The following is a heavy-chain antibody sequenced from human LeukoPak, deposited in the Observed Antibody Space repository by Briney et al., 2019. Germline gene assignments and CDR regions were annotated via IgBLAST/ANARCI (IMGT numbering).Heavy chain of an antibody. Sequence: SETLSLTCTVSGGSINSYYWSWIRQPPGKGLEWIGNIYYSGSTNYNPSLKSRVTISVDTSKNQFSLKLSSVTAADTAVYYCARDPGYCSGGSCYSASSWFDPWGQGTLVTVSS. D-gene: IGHD2-15*01. CDR1: GGSINSYY. V-gene: IGHV4-59*12. CDR3: ARDPGYCSGGSCYSASSWFDP. J-gene: IGHJ5*02. CDR2: IYYSGST.